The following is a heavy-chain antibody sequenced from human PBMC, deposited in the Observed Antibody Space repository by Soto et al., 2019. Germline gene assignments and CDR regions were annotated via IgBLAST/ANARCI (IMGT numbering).Heavy chain of an antibody. V-gene: IGHV3-30-3*01. CDR2: ISYDGSNK. D-gene: IGHD1-1*01. CDR1: GFTFSSYA. Sequence: GGSLRLSCAASGFTFSSYAMHWVRQAPGKGLEWVAVISYDGSNKYYADSVKGRFTISRDNSKNTLYLQMNSLRAEDTAVYYCAREMAARDGYNSYYFDYWGQGTLVTVSS. J-gene: IGHJ4*02. CDR3: AREMAARDGYNSYYFDY.